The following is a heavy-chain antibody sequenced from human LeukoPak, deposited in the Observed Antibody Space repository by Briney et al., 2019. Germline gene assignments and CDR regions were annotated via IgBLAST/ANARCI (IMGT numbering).Heavy chain of an antibody. CDR3: ARDMMVRGVIANT. Sequence: GGSLRLSCAASGFTFSSYAMSWVRQAPGKGLEWVSSISSSSSYIYYADSVKGRFTISRDNAKNTLYLQMNSLRAEDTAVYYCARDMMVRGVIANTWGQGTLVTVSS. J-gene: IGHJ5*02. CDR2: ISSSSSYI. CDR1: GFTFSSYA. V-gene: IGHV3-21*01. D-gene: IGHD3-10*01.